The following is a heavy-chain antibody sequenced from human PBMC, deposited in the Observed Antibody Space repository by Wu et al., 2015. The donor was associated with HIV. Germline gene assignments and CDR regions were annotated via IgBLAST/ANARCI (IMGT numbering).Heavy chain of an antibody. D-gene: IGHD3-16*01. V-gene: IGHV1-69*13. Sequence: QVQLVQSGAEVKKPKSSVKVSCKASGGTFSSYSISWIRQAPGQGLEWMGRIIPIFGTANYAQKFQGRVTITADESTNTAYMQLSSLRSEDTAIYYCAREGGVLFKLSQPCTPGGQGTSGHRLL. J-gene: IGHJ4*02. CDR1: GGTFSSYS. CDR2: IIPIFGTA. CDR3: AREGGVLFKLSQPCTP.